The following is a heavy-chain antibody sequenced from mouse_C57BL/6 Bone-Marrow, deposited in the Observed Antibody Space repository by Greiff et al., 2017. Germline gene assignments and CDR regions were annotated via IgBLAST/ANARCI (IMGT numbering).Heavy chain of an antibody. D-gene: IGHD1-1*01. CDR3: TKGRVVATGFDY. CDR1: GYTFTSYW. J-gene: IGHJ2*01. Sequence: EVQLQQSGTVLARPGASVKMSCKTSGYTFTSYWMHWVKQRPGQGLEWIGAIYPGNSDTSYNQKFKGKAKLTAVTSASTASMELSSLTNEDSAVYYCTKGRVVATGFDYWGQGTTLTVSS. CDR2: IYPGNSDT. V-gene: IGHV1-5*01.